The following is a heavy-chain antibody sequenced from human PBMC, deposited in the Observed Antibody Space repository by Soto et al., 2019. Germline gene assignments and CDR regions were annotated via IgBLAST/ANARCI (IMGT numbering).Heavy chain of an antibody. J-gene: IGHJ5*02. Sequence: PGGSLRLSCAASGFTFSTYGMHWVRQAPGKGLEWVTVIWSDGSNEYYADSVKGRFTISRDNSKNILYLQMNSLRAEDTAVYYCARLRFLEWLQDDPWGQGTLVTVSS. CDR3: ARLRFLEWLQDDP. CDR2: IWSDGSNE. CDR1: GFTFSTYG. D-gene: IGHD3-3*01. V-gene: IGHV3-33*01.